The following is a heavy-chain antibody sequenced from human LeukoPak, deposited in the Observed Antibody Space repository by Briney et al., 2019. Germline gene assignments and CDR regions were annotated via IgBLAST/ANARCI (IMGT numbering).Heavy chain of an antibody. D-gene: IGHD5-12*01. Sequence: ASVKASCKASGYTFTGYYIHWVRQAPEQGLEWMGWINPTSGGTNYAQKLQGRVTMTRDTSISTAYMEVRRLRSDDTAVYYCARSSALNSGYNTDYFDYWGQGTLVTVSS. CDR1: GYTFTGYY. J-gene: IGHJ4*02. V-gene: IGHV1-2*02. CDR2: INPTSGGT. CDR3: ARSSALNSGYNTDYFDY.